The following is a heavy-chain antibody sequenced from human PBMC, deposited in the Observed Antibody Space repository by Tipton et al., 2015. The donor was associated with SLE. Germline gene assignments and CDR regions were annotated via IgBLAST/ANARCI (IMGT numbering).Heavy chain of an antibody. CDR1: GYTFTSYG. CDR3: ARERQLGL. D-gene: IGHD6-13*01. Sequence: QLVQSGAEVQKPGASVKVSCKASGYTFTSYGFSWVRQAPGQGFEWMGWISGYNGDTHYAQKLQGRVTMTTDTSTTTAYMELRSLRSDDTAVYYCARERQLGLWGQGTLVTVSS. J-gene: IGHJ5*02. V-gene: IGHV1-18*01. CDR2: ISGYNGDT.